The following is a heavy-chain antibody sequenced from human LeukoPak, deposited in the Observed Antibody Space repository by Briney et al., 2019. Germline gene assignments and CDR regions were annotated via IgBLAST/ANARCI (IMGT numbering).Heavy chain of an antibody. D-gene: IGHD4-23*01. CDR2: INPNSGGT. V-gene: IGHV1-2*02. CDR3: AREIMPDYGGNAKRRPADY. J-gene: IGHJ4*02. Sequence: GASVKVSCKASGYTFTGYYMHWVRQAPGQGLEWMGWINPNSGGTNYAQKFQGRVTMTRDTSTSTAYMELSRLRSDDTAVYYCAREIMPDYGGNAKRRPADYWGQGTLVTVSS. CDR1: GYTFTGYY.